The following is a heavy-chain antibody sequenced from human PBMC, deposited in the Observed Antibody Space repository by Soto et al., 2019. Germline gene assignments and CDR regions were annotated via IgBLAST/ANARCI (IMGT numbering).Heavy chain of an antibody. CDR3: AKDVVRSGYNFFRLEP. Sequence: KVSCKASGYTFSNYGIAWVRQAPGQGLEWVGWINAYWGNTNYAQKVQGRVTMTADTSTNTASMELTSLRSDDKDVYFCAKDVVRSGYNFFRLEPWGKGTLVTVSS. V-gene: IGHV1-18*01. CDR2: INAYWGNT. CDR1: GYTFSNYG. D-gene: IGHD5-12*01. J-gene: IGHJ5*02.